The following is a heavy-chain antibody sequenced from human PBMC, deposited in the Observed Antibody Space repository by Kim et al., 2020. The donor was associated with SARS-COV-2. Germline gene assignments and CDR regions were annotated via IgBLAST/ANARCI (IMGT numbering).Heavy chain of an antibody. J-gene: IGHJ3*02. CDR3: ARGTRVLRFLEWLLNAFDI. CDR2: INHSGST. CDR1: GGSFSGYY. Sequence: SETLSLTCAVYGGSFSGYYWSWIRQPPGKGLEWIGEINHSGSTNYNPSLKSRVTISVDTSKNQFSLKLSSVTAADTAVYYCARGTRVLRFLEWLLNAFDIWGQGTMVTVSS. V-gene: IGHV4-34*01. D-gene: IGHD3-3*01.